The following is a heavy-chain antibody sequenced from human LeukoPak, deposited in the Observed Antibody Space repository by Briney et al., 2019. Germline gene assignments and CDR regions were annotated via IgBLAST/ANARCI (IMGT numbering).Heavy chain of an antibody. CDR2: IYHSGTT. D-gene: IGHD6-19*01. CDR3: VRGRYSSGWFKDKNWFDP. CDR1: GYSISSGYY. V-gene: IGHV4-38-2*02. J-gene: IGHJ5*02. Sequence: SETLSLTCTVSGYSISSGYYWGWIRQPPGKGLEWIGSIYHSGTTYYNPSLKSRATISVDTSKNQFSLKLSSVTAADTAVYYCVRGRYSSGWFKDKNWFDPWGQGIPVTVSS.